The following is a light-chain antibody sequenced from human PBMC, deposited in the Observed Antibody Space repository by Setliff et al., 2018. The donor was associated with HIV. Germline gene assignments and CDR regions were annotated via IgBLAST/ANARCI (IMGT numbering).Light chain of an antibody. J-gene: IGLJ1*01. CDR1: SSDIGGYNF. CDR2: DNT. CDR3: SSSTSSSTYV. Sequence: QSALTQPASVSGSPGQSITISCTGTSSDIGGYNFVSWYQQYPGEAPKLIISDNTKRPSGVSDRFSASKSGNTASLTIPGLRAEDEADYYWSSSTSSSTYVFGLGTKVTVL. V-gene: IGLV2-14*03.